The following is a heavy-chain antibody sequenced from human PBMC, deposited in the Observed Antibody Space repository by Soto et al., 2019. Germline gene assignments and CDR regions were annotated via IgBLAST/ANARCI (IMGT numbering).Heavy chain of an antibody. CDR1: GYTFTSYG. J-gene: IGHJ4*02. V-gene: IGHV1-18*01. CDR2: ISAYNGNT. Sequence: ASVNVSSKASGYTFTSYGISWVRQAPGQGLEWMGWISAYNGNTNYAQKLQGRVTMTTDTSTSTAYMELRSLRSDDTAVYYCARLWELLLSFDYWGQGTLVTVAS. CDR3: ARLWELLLSFDY. D-gene: IGHD1-26*01.